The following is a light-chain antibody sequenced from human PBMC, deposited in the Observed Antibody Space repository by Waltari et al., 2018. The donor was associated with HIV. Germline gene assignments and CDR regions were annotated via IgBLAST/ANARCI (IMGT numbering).Light chain of an antibody. Sequence: QSALTQPASVSGSPGQSITISCTGTSSDVGGYNYVSWYQQHPDKAPKLLIYEVRRWPSCISSRFSGCQSANTASLTGSGLQPEDGADYYCSSYRTASTLIFGGGTKLTVL. CDR3: SSYRTASTLI. CDR1: SSDVGGYNY. CDR2: EVR. V-gene: IGLV2-14*01. J-gene: IGLJ2*01.